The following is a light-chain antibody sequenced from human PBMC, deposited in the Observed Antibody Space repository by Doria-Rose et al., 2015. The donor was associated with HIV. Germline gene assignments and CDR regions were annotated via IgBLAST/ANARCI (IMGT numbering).Light chain of an antibody. J-gene: IGKJ1*01. CDR2: KAS. V-gene: IGKV1-5*03. CDR3: QQHESSSPT. CDR1: QSIGRR. Sequence: VGDRVTITCRASQSIGRRMAWYQQKAGSAPKLLIYKASSLDSGVPSRFSGSGSETEFTLTISSLQPDDFASYYCQQHESSSPTFGQGTKVEI.